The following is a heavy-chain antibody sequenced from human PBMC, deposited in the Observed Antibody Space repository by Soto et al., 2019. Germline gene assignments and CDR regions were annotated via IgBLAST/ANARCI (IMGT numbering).Heavy chain of an antibody. J-gene: IGHJ4*02. CDR2: VGSDGGST. D-gene: IGHD3-10*01. V-gene: IGHV3-23*01. CDR3: AKDVCGSGTFCHFDY. Sequence: EVQLLESGGGLVQPGGSLRLSCAASEFTFTSYAMSWVRQAPGKGLEWVSAVGSDGGSTYYADSVRGRFTVSRDNSQSTLYLQMNNLRAEDTAVYYCAKDVCGSGTFCHFDYWGQGTLVTVSS. CDR1: EFTFTSYA.